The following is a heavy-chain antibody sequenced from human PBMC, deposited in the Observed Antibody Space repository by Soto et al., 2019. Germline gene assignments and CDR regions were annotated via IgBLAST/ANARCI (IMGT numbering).Heavy chain of an antibody. CDR3: ARETSSSWYYYYYGMDV. CDR1: GFTFSSYG. V-gene: IGHV3-33*01. J-gene: IGHJ6*02. Sequence: QVQLVESGGGVVQPGRSLRLSCAASGFTFSSYGMHWVRQAPGKGLEWVAVIWYDGSNKYYADSVKGRFTISRDNSKNXXYLQMNSLRAEDTAVYYCARETSSSWYYYYYGMDVWGQGTTVTVSS. CDR2: IWYDGSNK. D-gene: IGHD6-13*01.